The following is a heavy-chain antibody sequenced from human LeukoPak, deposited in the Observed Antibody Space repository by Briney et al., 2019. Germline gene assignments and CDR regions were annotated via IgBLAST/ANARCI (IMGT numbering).Heavy chain of an antibody. CDR2: VNESGGT. V-gene: IGHV4-34*01. CDR1: IDSFSNYH. CDR3: ARLYNYGSGSFDY. D-gene: IGHD3-10*01. Sequence: SETLSLTCAVYIDSFSNYHWNWIRQTPGKGMEWIGEVNESGGTNIRPSLRSRIILSVDTSKNQFSLKLSSVTAADTAVYYCARLYNYGSGSFDYWGQGTLVTVSS. J-gene: IGHJ4*02.